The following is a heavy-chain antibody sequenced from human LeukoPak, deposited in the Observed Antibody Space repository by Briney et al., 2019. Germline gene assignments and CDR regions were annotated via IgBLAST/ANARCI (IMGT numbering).Heavy chain of an antibody. J-gene: IGHJ4*02. V-gene: IGHV3-49*04. CDR3: TRGGSGGWYATNIDY. D-gene: IGHD6-19*01. CDR1: GFTFGDYA. Sequence: GGSLRLSCTASGFTFGDYAMSWVRQAPGKGLEWVGFIRSKAYGGTTEYAASVKGRFTISRDDSKSIAYLQMNSLKTEDTAVYYCTRGGSGGWYATNIDYWGQGTLVTVSS. CDR2: IRSKAYGGTT.